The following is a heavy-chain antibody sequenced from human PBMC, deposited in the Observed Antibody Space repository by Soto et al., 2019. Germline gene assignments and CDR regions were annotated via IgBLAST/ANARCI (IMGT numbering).Heavy chain of an antibody. CDR3: AKDLVPLPNY. J-gene: IGHJ4*02. V-gene: IGHV3-30*18. CDR2: ISYDGSNK. CDR1: GFTFSSYG. D-gene: IGHD3-16*02. Sequence: QVQLVESGGGVVQPGRSLRLSCAASGFTFSSYGMHWVRQAPGKGLEWVAVISYDGSNKYYADSVKGRFTISRDNSKNTLYLQMNSLRAEDTAVYYCAKDLVPLPNYWGQGTLVTVSS.